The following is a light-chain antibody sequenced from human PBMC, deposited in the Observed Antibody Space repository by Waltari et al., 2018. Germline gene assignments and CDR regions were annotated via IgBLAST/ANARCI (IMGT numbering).Light chain of an antibody. Sequence: QSVLTQPPSVSGTPGQTVFISCYGARANIGSTYVTCYQHLPATATKLLIYKSDQRPSGVPDRFSGSKSGTSASLAISGLRSEDEADYFCAAWDGSLSGWVFGGGTKLTVL. CDR2: KSD. CDR1: RANIGSTY. CDR3: AAWDGSLSGWV. J-gene: IGLJ3*02. V-gene: IGLV1-47*01.